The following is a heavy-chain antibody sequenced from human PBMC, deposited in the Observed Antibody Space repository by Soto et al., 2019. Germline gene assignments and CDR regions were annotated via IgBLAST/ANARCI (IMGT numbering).Heavy chain of an antibody. J-gene: IGHJ4*02. V-gene: IGHV1-69*01. Sequence: QVQQVQSGAEVKKPGSSVKVSCEAPGGTFDHAAITWVRQAPGQGLEWMGGINPMFNSTHYAQKFQGRVTITADAATSTAFMELRRLRSDDTAVYYCARQIFAADYWGQGTLLIVSS. CDR3: ARQIFAADY. CDR1: GGTFDHAA. CDR2: INPMFNST. D-gene: IGHD3-9*01.